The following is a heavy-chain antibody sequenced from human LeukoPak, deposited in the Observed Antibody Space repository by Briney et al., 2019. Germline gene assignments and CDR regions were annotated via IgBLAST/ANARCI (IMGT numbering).Heavy chain of an antibody. J-gene: IGHJ4*02. CDR3: VRLRRNSDTSGFYYYYDF. CDR1: GYTFSSYS. V-gene: IGHV3-21*01. D-gene: IGHD3-22*01. Sequence: GGSLRLSCVASGYTFSSYSINWVRRAPGKGLEWVSSISVRSNYIYYADSVRGRFSISRDDARDSLYLQMNSLRAEDTAVYFCVRLRRNSDTSGFYYYYDFWGQGTLVTVSS. CDR2: ISVRSNYI.